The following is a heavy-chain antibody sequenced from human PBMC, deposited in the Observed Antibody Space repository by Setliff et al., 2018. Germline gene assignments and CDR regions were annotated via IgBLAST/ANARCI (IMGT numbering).Heavy chain of an antibody. CDR3: ARGRNVAARLLDS. V-gene: IGHV4-34*01. Sequence: PSETLSLTCAAYGGTFSDYYWTWIRQPPGKGLEWIGEINHSGTTNYHPSLRSRVTISVDTPKNQFSLKVTSVTAADTSVYFCARGRNVAARLLDSWGQGTLVNVSS. CDR1: GGTFSDYY. CDR2: INHSGTT. J-gene: IGHJ4*02. D-gene: IGHD6-6*01.